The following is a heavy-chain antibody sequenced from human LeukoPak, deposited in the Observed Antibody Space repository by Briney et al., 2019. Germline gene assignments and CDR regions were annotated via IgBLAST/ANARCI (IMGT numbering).Heavy chain of an antibody. V-gene: IGHV1-46*01. J-gene: IGHJ6*02. CDR1: GYTFTSYY. Sequence: ASVKVSCKASGYTFTSYYMHWVRQAPGQGLEWMGIINPSGGSTSCAQKFQGRVTMTRDTSTSTVYMELSSLRSEDTAVYYCARDMSSSWLEYYYYGMDVWGQGTTVTVSS. CDR3: ARDMSSSWLEYYYYGMDV. D-gene: IGHD6-13*01. CDR2: INPSGGST.